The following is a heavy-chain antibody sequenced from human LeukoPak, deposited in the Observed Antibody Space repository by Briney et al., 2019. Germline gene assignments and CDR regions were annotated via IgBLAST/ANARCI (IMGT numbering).Heavy chain of an antibody. CDR2: INWNGGST. CDR3: ARAVYYDFWSGSPDDAFGI. J-gene: IGHJ3*02. V-gene: IGHV3-20*01. Sequence: GGSLRLSCAASGFTFDDYGMSWVRQAPGKGLEWVSGINWNGGSTGYADSVKGRFTISRDNAKNSLYLQMNSLRAEDTALYHCARAVYYDFWSGSPDDAFGIWGQGTMVTVSS. D-gene: IGHD3-3*01. CDR1: GFTFDDYG.